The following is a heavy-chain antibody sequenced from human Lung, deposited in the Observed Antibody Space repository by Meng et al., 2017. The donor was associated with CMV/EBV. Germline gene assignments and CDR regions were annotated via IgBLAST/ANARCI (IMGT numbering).Heavy chain of an antibody. Sequence: GESLKISCAASGFSIRDYWMSWVRQAPGKGLEWVANINQDASERYYVDSVKGRFTISRDNAENSLYLQMSSLRVGDTAIYYCARAGAYHDFWTAKEGGYYYYGMDVWXQGTTVTVSS. CDR1: GFSIRDYW. D-gene: IGHD3/OR15-3a*01. J-gene: IGHJ6*02. CDR2: INQDASER. CDR3: ARAGAYHDFWTAKEGGYYYYGMDV. V-gene: IGHV3-7*04.